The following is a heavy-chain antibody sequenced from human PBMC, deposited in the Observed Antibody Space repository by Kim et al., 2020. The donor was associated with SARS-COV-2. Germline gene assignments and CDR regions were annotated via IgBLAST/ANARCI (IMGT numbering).Heavy chain of an antibody. D-gene: IGHD5-12*01. CDR1: GGSISSSSYY. J-gene: IGHJ6*02. CDR3: ARTVERWLQCMDV. CDR2: IYYSGST. V-gene: IGHV4-39*01. Sequence: SETLSLTCTVSGGSISSSSYYWGWIRQPPGKGLEWIGSIYYSGSTYYNPSLKSRVTISVDTSKNQFSLKLSSVTAADTAVYYCARTVERWLQCMDVWGQGTTVTVSS.